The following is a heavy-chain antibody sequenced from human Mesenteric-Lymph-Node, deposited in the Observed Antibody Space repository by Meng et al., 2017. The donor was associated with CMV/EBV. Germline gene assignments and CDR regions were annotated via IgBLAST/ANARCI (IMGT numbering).Heavy chain of an antibody. D-gene: IGHD1-14*01. V-gene: IGHV4-61*01. J-gene: IGHJ4*02. Sequence: SETLSLTCTVSGASVSSGSYYWSWIRQPPGKRLEWIGYIYYSGSTKYNPSLKSRVSISVDTSKNQFSLKLSSVTAADTAVYYCAKPGAPVDYWGQGTLVTVSS. CDR2: IYYSGST. CDR3: AKPGAPVDY. CDR1: GASVSSGSYY.